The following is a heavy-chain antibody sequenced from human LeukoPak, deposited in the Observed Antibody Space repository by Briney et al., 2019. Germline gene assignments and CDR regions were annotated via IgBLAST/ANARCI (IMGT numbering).Heavy chain of an antibody. D-gene: IGHD6-6*01. Sequence: PSETLSLTCTVSGGSISSYYWSWIRQPPGKGLEWIGYIYYSGSTNYNPSLKSRVTISVDTSKNQFSLKLSSVTAADTAVYYCARDHGGVRIAAPRGHNWFDPWGQGTLVTVSS. CDR3: ARDHGGVRIAAPRGHNWFDP. CDR1: GGSISSYY. CDR2: IYYSGST. V-gene: IGHV4-59*01. J-gene: IGHJ5*02.